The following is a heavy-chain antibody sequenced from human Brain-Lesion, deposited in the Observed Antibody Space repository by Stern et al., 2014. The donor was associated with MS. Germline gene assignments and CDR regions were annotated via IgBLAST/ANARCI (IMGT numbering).Heavy chain of an antibody. J-gene: IGHJ4*02. D-gene: IGHD1-26*01. Sequence: QVQLMQSGAEVKKPGASVKVSCKVSGYTLTDLYMHWVRQAPRKGLEWMGGFDPEDGETIYAQKFQGRVTMTEDTSTDTAYMELSSLRSEDTAVYYCATLSPGAGGNYYRHFDYWGQGTLVTVSS. V-gene: IGHV1-24*01. CDR1: GYTLTDLY. CDR3: ATLSPGAGGNYYRHFDY. CDR2: FDPEDGET.